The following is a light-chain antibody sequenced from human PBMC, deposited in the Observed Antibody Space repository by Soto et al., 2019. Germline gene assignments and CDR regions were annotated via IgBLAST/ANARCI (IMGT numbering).Light chain of an antibody. CDR2: DVS. Sequence: IQMTQSPSSLSASVGGRVTITCRATHDISNHLNWYQQKLGKAPKLLIYDVSILATGVPSRFSGSGYGTDFTLTISSLQPEDIATYYCQSYNSYLWTFGQGTKVEI. V-gene: IGKV1-33*01. CDR1: HDISNH. CDR3: QSYNSYLWT. J-gene: IGKJ1*01.